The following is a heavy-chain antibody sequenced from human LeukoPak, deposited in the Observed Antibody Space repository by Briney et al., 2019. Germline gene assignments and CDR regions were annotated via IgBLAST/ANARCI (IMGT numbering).Heavy chain of an antibody. CDR1: GFTVSSNY. CDR2: LSGSGGST. D-gene: IGHD3-16*02. V-gene: IGHV3-23*01. CDR3: AKASVYDYVWASHRSYYFDS. Sequence: GGSLRLSCAASGFTVSSNYMSWVRQAPGKGLEWVSALSGSGGSTFYADSVRGRFTISRDNSKNTLFLQMNSLRADDTAVYYCAKASVYDYVWASHRSYYFDSWGQGTLVTVSS. J-gene: IGHJ4*02.